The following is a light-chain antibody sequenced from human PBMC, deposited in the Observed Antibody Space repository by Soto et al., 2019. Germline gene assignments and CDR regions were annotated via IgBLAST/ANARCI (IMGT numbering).Light chain of an antibody. CDR2: DVN. V-gene: IGLV2-8*01. CDR1: SSDVGGYNY. J-gene: IGLJ2*01. Sequence: QSALTQPPSASGSPGQSVTISCTGTSSDVGGYNYVSWYQQHPGKAPKLMIYDVNKRPSGVPDRFSGSKSGNTASLTVSGLQTEDEADYYCTSYAGSDNLVVFGGGTQLTVL. CDR3: TSYAGSDNLVV.